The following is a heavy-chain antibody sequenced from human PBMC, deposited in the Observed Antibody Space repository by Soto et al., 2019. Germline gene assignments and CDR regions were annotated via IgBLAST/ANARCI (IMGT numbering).Heavy chain of an antibody. CDR1: GGSISSYY. Sequence: SETLSLTCTVSGGSISSYYWSWIRQPPGKGLEWFGYIHYSGSTHYNPSLKSRVTISVDTSKNQFSLKLSSVTAADTAVYYCAREGDAFGAPFDYWGQGTLVTVSS. CDR2: IHYSGST. V-gene: IGHV4-59*12. D-gene: IGHD3-10*01. J-gene: IGHJ4*02. CDR3: AREGDAFGAPFDY.